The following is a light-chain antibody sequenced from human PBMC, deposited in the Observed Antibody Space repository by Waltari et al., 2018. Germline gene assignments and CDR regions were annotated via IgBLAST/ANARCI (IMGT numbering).Light chain of an antibody. CDR3: QQYNTGPPCT. CDR2: GAS. Sequence: EIVMTQSPATLSVSPGERATLSCRASQSISFILAWYQQKPGQAPRLLIYGASTRASGIPARFSGSWSGTDFSLTISSLQSEDFAVYFCQQYNTGPPCTFGQGTKVEVK. CDR1: QSISFI. V-gene: IGKV3-15*01. J-gene: IGKJ1*01.